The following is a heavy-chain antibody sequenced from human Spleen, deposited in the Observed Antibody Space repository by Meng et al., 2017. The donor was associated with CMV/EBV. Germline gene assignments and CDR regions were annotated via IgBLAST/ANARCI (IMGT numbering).Heavy chain of an antibody. CDR1: GFTFDDYG. Sequence: GGSLRLSCAASGFTFDDYGMSWVRQVPGKGLEWLANINEDGSETNYVDSVKGRFTISRDNSRNSLYLHMTSLRAEDTALYYCVKLFDYWGQGTLVTVSS. CDR3: VKLFDY. J-gene: IGHJ4*02. V-gene: IGHV3-7*01. CDR2: INEDGSET.